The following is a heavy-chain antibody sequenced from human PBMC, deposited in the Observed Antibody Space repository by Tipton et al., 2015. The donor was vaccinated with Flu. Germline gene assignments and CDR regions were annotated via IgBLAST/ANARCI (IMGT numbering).Heavy chain of an antibody. CDR1: GFTFNTYG. CDR3: AKGHSGYCNSATCPMGDY. V-gene: IGHV3-30*02. Sequence: QLVQSGGGVVQSGGSLRLSCAASGFTFNTYGMHWVRRAPGKGLEWLTFIRYDGSDTQNAASVKGRFTLSRDNSKNTLYLQMNSLRLEDTAVYYCAKGHSGYCNSATCPMGDYWGQGTLVTVSS. J-gene: IGHJ4*02. CDR2: IRYDGSDT. D-gene: IGHD2-2*01.